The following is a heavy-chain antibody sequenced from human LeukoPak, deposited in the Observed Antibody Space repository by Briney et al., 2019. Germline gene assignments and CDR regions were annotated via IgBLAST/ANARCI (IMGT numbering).Heavy chain of an antibody. CDR3: ARGLKPAPYYYYMDV. CDR1: GYTFTSYD. CDR2: MNPNSGNT. V-gene: IGHV1-8*01. J-gene: IGHJ6*03. Sequence: ASVKVSCKASGYTFTSYDINWVRQATGQGLEWMGWMNPNSGNTGYVQKFQGRVTMTRNTSISTAYMELSSLRSEDTAVYYCARGLKPAPYYYYMDVWGKGTTVTVSS.